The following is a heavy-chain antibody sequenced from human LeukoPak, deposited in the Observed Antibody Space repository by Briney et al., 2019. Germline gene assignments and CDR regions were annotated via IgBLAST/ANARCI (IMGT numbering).Heavy chain of an antibody. CDR3: ASGAVAGTGTFDY. CDR1: GGSFSGYY. Sequence: SGTLSLTCAVYGGSFSGYYWSWIRQPPGKGLEWIGEINHSGSTNYNPSLKSRVTISVDTSKNQFSLKLSSVTAADTAVYYCASGAVAGTGTFDYWGQGTLVTVSS. V-gene: IGHV4-34*01. J-gene: IGHJ4*02. D-gene: IGHD6-19*01. CDR2: INHSGST.